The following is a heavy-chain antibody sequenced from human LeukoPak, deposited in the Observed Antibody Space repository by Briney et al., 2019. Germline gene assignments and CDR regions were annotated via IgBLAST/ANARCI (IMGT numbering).Heavy chain of an antibody. CDR1: GFTFRNYW. D-gene: IGHD5-18*01. CDR2: LNGDGSSI. CDR3: ARDRGYSPDV. J-gene: IGHJ6*02. Sequence: PGGSLRLSCAASGFTFRNYWMHWVRQVPGKGLVWVSHLNGDGSSITYADSVKGRFTISRDNAESTLYLQMNSLRAVDTAVYYCARDRGYSPDVWGQGTTVTVSS. V-gene: IGHV3-74*01.